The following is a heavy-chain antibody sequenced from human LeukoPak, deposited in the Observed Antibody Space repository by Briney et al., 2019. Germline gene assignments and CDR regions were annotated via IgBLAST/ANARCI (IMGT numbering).Heavy chain of an antibody. CDR2: INPNSGDT. D-gene: IGHD3-22*01. Sequence: ASVKVSCKASGYTFSGYYMHWVRQALGQGLEWMGWINPNSGDTNYAQKFQGRVTMTRDTSISTAYMELSRLRSDDTAVYYCARYYYDSSGPGVYYFDYWGQGTLVTVSS. V-gene: IGHV1-2*02. J-gene: IGHJ4*02. CDR1: GYTFSGYY. CDR3: ARYYYDSSGPGVYYFDY.